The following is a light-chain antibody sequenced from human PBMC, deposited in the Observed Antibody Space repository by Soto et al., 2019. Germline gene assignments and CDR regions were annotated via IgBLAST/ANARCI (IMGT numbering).Light chain of an antibody. Sequence: QSVLTQPASVSGSPGQSITISCTGTSSDVGGYNYVSWYQQHPGKAPKLIIYDVSNRPSGVSTRFSGSKSGNTASLTISGLQAEDEADYSCSSYTSTSSWVFGRGTKLTVL. CDR1: SSDVGGYNY. CDR3: SSYTSTSSWV. CDR2: DVS. V-gene: IGLV2-14*01. J-gene: IGLJ3*02.